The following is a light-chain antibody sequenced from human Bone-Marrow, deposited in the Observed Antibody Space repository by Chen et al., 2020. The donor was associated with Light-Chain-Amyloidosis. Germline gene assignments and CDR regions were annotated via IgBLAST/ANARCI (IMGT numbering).Light chain of an antibody. CDR3: SSYTSSSTLV. CDR2: EVS. J-gene: IGLJ2*01. CDR1: SSDVGSYNR. V-gene: IGLV2-18*02. Sequence: QSARTQPPSVSGSPGQSVTISCTGTSSDVGSYNRVSWYQQPPGTAPKLMIYEVSNRPSGVPDLFSASKSGNTASLTISGLQAEDEADYYCSSYTSSSTLVFGGGTKLTVL.